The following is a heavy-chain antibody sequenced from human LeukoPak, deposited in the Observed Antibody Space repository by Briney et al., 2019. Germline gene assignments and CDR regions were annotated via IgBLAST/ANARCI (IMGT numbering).Heavy chain of an antibody. D-gene: IGHD6-19*01. V-gene: IGHV3-49*03. CDR2: ISGGTT. CDR3: SRGSGWLSVY. CDR1: EFTFGDYL. J-gene: IGHJ4*02. Sequence: PGGPLSPSCTAPEFTFGDYLLSGFGKAPGKGLEWIGFISGGTTEYAASVKGRFTISRDDSTSIAYLQMNSLTTEDTAVYYCSRGSGWLSVYWGQGTLVTVSS.